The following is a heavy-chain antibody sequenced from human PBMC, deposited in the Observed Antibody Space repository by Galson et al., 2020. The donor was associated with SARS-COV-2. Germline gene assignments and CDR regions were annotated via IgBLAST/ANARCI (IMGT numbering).Heavy chain of an antibody. V-gene: IGHV4-59*13. D-gene: IGHD6-19*01. Sequence: SETLSLTCTVSGGSISSYYWSWIRQPPGKGLEWIGYIYYSGSTNYNPSLKSRVTISVDTSKNQFSLKLSSVTAADTAVYYCARINSGDSSGWDFFDYWGQGTLVTVSS. CDR3: ARINSGDSSGWDFFDY. J-gene: IGHJ4*02. CDR1: GGSISSYY. CDR2: IYYSGST.